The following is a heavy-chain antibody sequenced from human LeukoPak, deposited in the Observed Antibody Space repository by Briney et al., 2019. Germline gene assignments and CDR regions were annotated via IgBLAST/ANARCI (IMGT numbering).Heavy chain of an antibody. CDR3: AREHLFSGSENYVLHNWFDP. Sequence: GASVKVSCKASGYTFTGYYMHWVRQAPGQGLEWMGWINPNSGGTNYAQKFQGRVTMTRDTSISTAYMELSSLRSDDTAVYYCAREHLFSGSENYVLHNWFDPWGQGTLVTVSS. CDR1: GYTFTGYY. CDR2: INPNSGGT. V-gene: IGHV1-2*02. J-gene: IGHJ5*02. D-gene: IGHD3-10*01.